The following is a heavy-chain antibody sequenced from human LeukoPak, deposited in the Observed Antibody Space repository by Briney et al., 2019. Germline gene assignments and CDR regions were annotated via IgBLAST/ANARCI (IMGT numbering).Heavy chain of an antibody. Sequence: SETLSLTCTVSGGSISSGDYYWSWIRQPPGKGLEWIGYIYYSGSTYYNPSLKSRVTISVDTSKNQFSLKLSSVTAADTAVYYCARAHIMITFGGVICDAFDIWGQGTMVTVSS. CDR2: IYYSGST. J-gene: IGHJ3*02. V-gene: IGHV4-30-4*08. CDR1: GGSISSGDYY. CDR3: ARAHIMITFGGVICDAFDI. D-gene: IGHD3-16*02.